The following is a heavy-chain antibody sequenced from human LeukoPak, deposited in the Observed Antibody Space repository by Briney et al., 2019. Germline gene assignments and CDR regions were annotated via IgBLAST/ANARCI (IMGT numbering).Heavy chain of an antibody. J-gene: IGHJ5*02. CDR1: GFTFSSYA. CDR3: VRRRGRGLVGP. CDR2: ISSSSSII. V-gene: IGHV3-48*04. Sequence: GGSLRLSCAASGFTFSSYAMHWVRQAPGKGLEWVSYISSSSSIIYYADSVKGRFTISRDNAKNSLYLQMISLRGEDTAFYYCVRRRGRGLVGPWGQGTLVTVSS. D-gene: IGHD3-16*01.